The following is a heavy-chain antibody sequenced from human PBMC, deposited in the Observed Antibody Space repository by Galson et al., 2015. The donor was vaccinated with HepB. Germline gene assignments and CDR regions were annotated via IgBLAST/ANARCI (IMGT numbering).Heavy chain of an antibody. D-gene: IGHD6-19*01. V-gene: IGHV3-23*01. Sequence: SLRLSCAASGFTFRNYGMTWVRQAPGKGLEWVSAITGSSSSTFYADSVDGRFTISRDNSKNTLYLQMNSLRAEDTAVYYCAKDLGGSGWFDFDYWGQGTLVTVSS. CDR3: AKDLGGSGWFDFDY. CDR1: GFTFRNYG. CDR2: ITGSSSST. J-gene: IGHJ4*02.